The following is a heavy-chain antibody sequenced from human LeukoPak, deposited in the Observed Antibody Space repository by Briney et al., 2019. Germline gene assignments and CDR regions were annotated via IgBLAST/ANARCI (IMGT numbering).Heavy chain of an antibody. J-gene: IGHJ4*02. CDR3: ARLDLQRAVTFDF. CDR1: GFTSSRYE. CDR2: ISSSGSTV. D-gene: IGHD6-19*01. V-gene: IGHV3-48*03. Sequence: PGGSLRLSCAASGFTSSRYEMTWVRQAPGKGLEWVSCISSSGSTVYYADSVKGRFTISRDNTKNSLYLQMKSLRAEDTAVYYCARLDLQRAVTFDFWGQGTLVTVSS.